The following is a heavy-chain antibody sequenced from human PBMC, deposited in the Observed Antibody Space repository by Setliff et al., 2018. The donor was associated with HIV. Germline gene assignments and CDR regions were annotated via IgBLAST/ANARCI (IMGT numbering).Heavy chain of an antibody. Sequence: SETLSLTCTVSGGSMSSSSYYWGWIRQPPGKGLVWIGSIYYSGSTYYNPSLTRRVTISLETSKKQFSLKLSSVTAADTAVYYCARVIQAPGSPYTRFDYWGQGTLVTVSS. CDR2: IYYSGST. V-gene: IGHV4-39*07. CDR1: GGSMSSSSYY. J-gene: IGHJ4*02. D-gene: IGHD3-16*01. CDR3: ARVIQAPGSPYTRFDY.